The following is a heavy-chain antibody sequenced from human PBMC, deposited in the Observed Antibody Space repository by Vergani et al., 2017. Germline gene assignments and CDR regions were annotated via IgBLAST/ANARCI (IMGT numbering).Heavy chain of an antibody. V-gene: IGHV3-23*01. CDR3: ARGPPGEMIVVVITTG. CDR1: GFTFSSYA. Sequence: EVQLLESGGGLVQPGGSLRLSCAASGFTFSSYAMSWVRQAPGKGLEWVSAISGSGCSTYYADSVKGRFTISRDNSKNTLYLQMNSLRAEDTAVYYCARGPPGEMIVVVITTGWGQGTLVTVSS. CDR2: ISGSGCST. J-gene: IGHJ4*02. D-gene: IGHD3-22*01.